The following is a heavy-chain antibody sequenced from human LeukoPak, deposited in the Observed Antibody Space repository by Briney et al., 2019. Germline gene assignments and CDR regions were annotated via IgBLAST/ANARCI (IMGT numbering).Heavy chain of an antibody. CDR3: ARGYQGDDAFDI. V-gene: IGHV1-18*01. CDR1: GYTFSSHT. CDR2: ITTYNGDT. D-gene: IGHD2-2*01. Sequence: ASVKVSCKTFGYTFSSHTISWVRQAPGQGLEWMGWITTYNGDTNYAQNLQGRVTIIADKYTSTAYMELSSLRSEDTAVYYCARGYQGDDAFDIWGQGTMVTVSS. J-gene: IGHJ3*02.